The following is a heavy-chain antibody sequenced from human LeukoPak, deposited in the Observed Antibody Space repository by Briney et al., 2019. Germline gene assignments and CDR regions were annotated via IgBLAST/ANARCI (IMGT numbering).Heavy chain of an antibody. CDR2: IWYDGSIQ. J-gene: IGHJ4*02. CDR3: ARAGYCSGGSCYGSDY. CDR1: GFTFSSYG. V-gene: IGHV3-33*01. Sequence: GGSLRLSSAASGFTFSSYGMHWVRQAPGKGLEWVAAIWYDGSIQYNADSVKGRFTISRDNSKNTLYLQMDSLRAEDTAVYYCARAGYCSGGSCYGSDYWGQGTLVSVSS. D-gene: IGHD2-15*01.